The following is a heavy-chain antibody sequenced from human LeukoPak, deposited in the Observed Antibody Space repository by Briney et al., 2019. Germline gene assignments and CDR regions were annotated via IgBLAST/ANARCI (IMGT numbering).Heavy chain of an antibody. CDR3: ARHGIAVAPSV. CDR2: IYYSGST. CDR1: GGSISSYY. J-gene: IGHJ4*02. Sequence: SETLSLTCTVSGGSISSYYWSWIRQPPGKGLEWIGYIYYSGSTNYNPSLKSRVAISVDTSKNQFSLKLSSVTAADTAVYYCARHGIAVAPSVWGQGTLVTVSS. V-gene: IGHV4-59*01. D-gene: IGHD6-19*01.